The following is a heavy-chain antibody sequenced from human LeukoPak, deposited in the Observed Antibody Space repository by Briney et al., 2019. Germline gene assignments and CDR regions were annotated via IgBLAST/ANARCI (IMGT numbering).Heavy chain of an antibody. Sequence: GGSLRLSCAASGFTVSSNCMSWVRQAPGKGLEWVSVIYSDGSTYYADSVKGRFTISRDNSKNTLYLQMNSLRAEDTAVYYCAKRRELRSYYYYGMDVWGQGTTVTVSS. CDR2: IYSDGST. J-gene: IGHJ6*02. CDR3: AKRRELRSYYYYGMDV. CDR1: GFTVSSNC. D-gene: IGHD1-26*01. V-gene: IGHV3-53*05.